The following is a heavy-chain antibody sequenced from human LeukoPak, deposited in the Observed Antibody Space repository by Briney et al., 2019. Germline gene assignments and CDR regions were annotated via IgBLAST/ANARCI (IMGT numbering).Heavy chain of an antibody. CDR1: GDSVNRNLYY. Sequence: SETLSLTCTVSGDSVNRNLYYWGWIRQPPGKGLEWIGSIYYSGSTFYNPSLKSRVTISLDTSKNQFSLKLTSVTAADTAVYYCARAGAVAVFDYWGQGTLVTVSS. CDR3: ARAGAVAVFDY. J-gene: IGHJ4*02. CDR2: IYYSGST. D-gene: IGHD6-19*01. V-gene: IGHV4-39*07.